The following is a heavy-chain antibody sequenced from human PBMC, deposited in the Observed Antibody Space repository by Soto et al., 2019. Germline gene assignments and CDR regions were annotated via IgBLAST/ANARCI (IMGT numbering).Heavy chain of an antibody. CDR1: GFTFTSSA. CDR2: IVVGSGNT. V-gene: IGHV1-58*02. J-gene: IGHJ3*02. Sequence: GASVKGSCKASGFTFTSSAMQWVRQARGQPLEWKGWIVVGSGNTNYALKVQERFTITKDISSSTAYMELSSLRSEDTAVYYCAAVEGRSWYLGAFDIWGQGTMVTVSS. D-gene: IGHD6-13*01. CDR3: AAVEGRSWYLGAFDI.